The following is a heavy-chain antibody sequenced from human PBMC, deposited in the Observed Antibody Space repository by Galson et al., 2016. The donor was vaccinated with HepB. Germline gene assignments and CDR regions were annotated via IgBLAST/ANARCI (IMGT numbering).Heavy chain of an antibody. Sequence: SLRLSCAASGFTFSSYWMHWLRQAPGKELVWVAHINSDGSNTRYADSVKGRFTISRDNAQNTLYLQMNSLRGDDTAVYHCTRDPAPGGWYGYWGQGTLVTVSS. D-gene: IGHD6-19*01. CDR1: GFTFSSYW. CDR2: INSDGSNT. CDR3: TRDPAPGGWYGY. J-gene: IGHJ4*02. V-gene: IGHV3-74*01.